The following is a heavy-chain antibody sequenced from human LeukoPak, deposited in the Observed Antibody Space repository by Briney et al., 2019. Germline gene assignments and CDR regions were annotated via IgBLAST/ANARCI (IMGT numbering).Heavy chain of an antibody. CDR2: IYYSGST. V-gene: IGHV4-59*01. CDR1: GGSISSYY. D-gene: IGHD5-24*01. Sequence: SETLSLTRTVSGGSISSYYWSWIRQPPGKGPEWIGYIYYSGSTNYNPSLKSRVTISVDTSKNQFSLKLSSVTAADTAVYYCASLALDGYVDYWGQGTLVTVSS. J-gene: IGHJ4*02. CDR3: ASLALDGYVDY.